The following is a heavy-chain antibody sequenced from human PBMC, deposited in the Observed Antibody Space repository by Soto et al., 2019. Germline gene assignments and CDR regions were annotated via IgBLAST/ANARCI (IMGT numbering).Heavy chain of an antibody. CDR3: ATDGLAVAGLFDY. CDR1: GYTLTELS. Sequence: ASGKVSCKVSGYTLTELSMHWLRQSPGKGLEWMGGFDPEDGETIYAQKFQGRVTMTEDTSTDTAYMELSILRSEDTAVYYCATDGLAVAGLFDYWGQGTLVTVSS. CDR2: FDPEDGET. D-gene: IGHD6-19*01. V-gene: IGHV1-24*01. J-gene: IGHJ4*02.